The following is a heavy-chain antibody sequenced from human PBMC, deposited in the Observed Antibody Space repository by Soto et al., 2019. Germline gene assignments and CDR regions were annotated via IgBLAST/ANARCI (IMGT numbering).Heavy chain of an antibody. D-gene: IGHD3-22*01. Sequence: GGSLRLSCAASGFTFSSYAMSWVRQAPGKGLEWVSAISGSGGSTYYADSVKGRFTISRDNSKNTLYLQMNSLRAEDTAVYYCAKGGGGLLPRFGYYYYMDVWGKGTTVTVSS. J-gene: IGHJ6*03. CDR1: GFTFSSYA. CDR2: ISGSGGST. V-gene: IGHV3-23*01. CDR3: AKGGGGLLPRFGYYYYMDV.